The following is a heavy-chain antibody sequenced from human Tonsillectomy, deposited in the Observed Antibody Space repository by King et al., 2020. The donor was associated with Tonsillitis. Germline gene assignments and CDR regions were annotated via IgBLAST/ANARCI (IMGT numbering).Heavy chain of an antibody. CDR2: INPGDSDA. CDR1: GYSFTTYW. CDR3: ARLVLSGGGSGSRQSTYFDY. D-gene: IGHD3-10*01. Sequence: VQLVESGAEVKKPGESLKISCKASGYSFTTYWIGWVRQMPGKGLECMGIINPGDSDARYSPSFHSQVTSSADKSIFTAYLQWSSLKASDTAMYYCARLVLSGGGSGSRQSTYFDYWGQGTLVTVSS. J-gene: IGHJ4*02. V-gene: IGHV5-51*01.